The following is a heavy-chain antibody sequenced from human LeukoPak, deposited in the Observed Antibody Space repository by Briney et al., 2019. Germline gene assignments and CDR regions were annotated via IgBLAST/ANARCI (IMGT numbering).Heavy chain of an antibody. D-gene: IGHD2-21*02. Sequence: PGGSLRLSCAASGFTLSTCGMHWVRQAPGKGLEWVAVISSDGSNKFYADSVKGRFTISRDGSKNTLYLQMNSLRPDDTTVYFCAKPQVTANWYYFHYWGQGTLVTVSS. CDR1: GFTLSTCG. CDR2: ISSDGSNK. V-gene: IGHV3-30*18. J-gene: IGHJ4*02. CDR3: AKPQVTANWYYFHY.